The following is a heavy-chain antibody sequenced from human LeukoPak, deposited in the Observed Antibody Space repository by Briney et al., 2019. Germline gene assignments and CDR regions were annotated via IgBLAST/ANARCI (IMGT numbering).Heavy chain of an antibody. D-gene: IGHD5-24*01. CDR3: ASHGDRSRYYFDY. J-gene: IGHJ4*02. CDR2: INHSGST. CDR1: GGSFSGYY. Sequence: SETLSLTCAVYGGSFSGYYWSWIHQPPGKGLEWIGEINHSGSTNYNPSLKSRVTISVDTSKNQFSLKLSSVTAADTAVYYCASHGDRSRYYFDYWGQGTLVTVSS. V-gene: IGHV4-34*01.